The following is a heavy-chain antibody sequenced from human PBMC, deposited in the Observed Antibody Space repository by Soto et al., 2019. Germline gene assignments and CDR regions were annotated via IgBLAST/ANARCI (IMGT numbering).Heavy chain of an antibody. D-gene: IGHD3-22*01. CDR3: TRQDYDSSGYYLYFDY. CDR2: IRSKAYGGTT. CDR1: GFTFGDYA. V-gene: IGHV3-49*04. Sequence: GGSPRLSCTASGFTFGDYAMSWVRQAPGKGLEWVGFIRSKAYGGTTEYAASVKGRFTISRDDSKSIAYLQMNSLKTEDTAVYYRTRQDYDSSGYYLYFDYWGQGTLVTVSS. J-gene: IGHJ4*02.